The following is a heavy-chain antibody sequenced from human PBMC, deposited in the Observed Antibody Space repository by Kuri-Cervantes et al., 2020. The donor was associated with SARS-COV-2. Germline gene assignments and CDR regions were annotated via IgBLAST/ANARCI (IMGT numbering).Heavy chain of an antibody. CDR2: ISYDGSNK. J-gene: IGHJ6*02. Sequence: LSLTCAASGFTFSSYAMHWVRQAPGKGLEWVAVISYDGSNKYYADSVKGRFTISRDNAKNSLYLQMNSLRAEDTAVYYCARDRSRITIFGVVTRYGMDVWGQGTTVTVSS. CDR3: ARDRSRITIFGVVTRYGMDV. V-gene: IGHV3-30-3*01. CDR1: GFTFSSYA. D-gene: IGHD3-3*01.